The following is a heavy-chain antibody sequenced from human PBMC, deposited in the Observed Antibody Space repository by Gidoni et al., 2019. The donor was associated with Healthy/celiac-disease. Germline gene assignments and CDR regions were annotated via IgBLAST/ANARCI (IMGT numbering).Heavy chain of an antibody. V-gene: IGHV3-13*01. CDR3: ARGLRAYYDSSGYYDMGYYYYYGMDV. CDR1: GFTFSSYD. J-gene: IGHJ6*02. Sequence: EVQLVASGGGLVQPGGSLRLSCAASGFTFSSYDMHWFRQATGKGLEWVSASGTAGDTYYPGSVKGRFTISRENAKNSLYLQMNSLRAGDTAVYYCARGLRAYYDSSGYYDMGYYYYYGMDVWGQGTTVTVSS. CDR2: SGTAGDT. D-gene: IGHD3-22*01.